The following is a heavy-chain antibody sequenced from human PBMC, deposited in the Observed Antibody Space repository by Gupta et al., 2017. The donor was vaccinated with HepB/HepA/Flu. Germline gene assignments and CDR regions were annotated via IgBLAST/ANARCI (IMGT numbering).Heavy chain of an antibody. J-gene: IGHJ6*03. CDR1: GYTFTSYY. CDR3: AREGIAARPQYYYYYYMDV. Sequence: QVQLVQSGAEVKKPGASVKVSCKASGYTFTSYYMHWVRQAPGQGLEWMGIINPSGGSTSYAQKFQGRVTMTRDTSTSTVYMELSSLRSEDTAVYYCAREGIAARPQYYYYYYMDVWGKGTTVTVSS. D-gene: IGHD6-6*01. V-gene: IGHV1-46*01. CDR2: INPSGGST.